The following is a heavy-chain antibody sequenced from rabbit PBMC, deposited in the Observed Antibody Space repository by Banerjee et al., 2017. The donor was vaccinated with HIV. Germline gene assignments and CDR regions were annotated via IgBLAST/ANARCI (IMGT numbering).Heavy chain of an antibody. D-gene: IGHD5-1*01. J-gene: IGHJ6*01. CDR1: GFSFSSSYY. CDR2: IATGSANT. V-gene: IGHV1S45*01. CDR3: ARGYGSINGGYDL. Sequence: QEQLVESGGGLVQPEGSLTLTCTASGFSFSSSYYMCWVRQAPGKGLEWIGCIATGSANTYYANWAKGRFTISKTSSTTVTLQMTSLTGADTATYFCARGYGSINGGYDLWGPGTLVTVS.